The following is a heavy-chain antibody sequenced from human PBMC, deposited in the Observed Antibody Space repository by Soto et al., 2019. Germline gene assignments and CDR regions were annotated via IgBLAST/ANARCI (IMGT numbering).Heavy chain of an antibody. CDR2: IYYSGST. V-gene: IGHV4-59*01. J-gene: IGHJ4*02. D-gene: IGHD3-10*01. Sequence: SETLSLTCTVSGGSISSFYWSWIRQPPGKGLEWIGYIYYSGSTNYNPSLKSRVTISVDTSKNQFSLKLSSVTAADTAVYYCASAIDLWEFDYWGQGTLVTVSS. CDR1: GGSISSFY. CDR3: ASAIDLWEFDY.